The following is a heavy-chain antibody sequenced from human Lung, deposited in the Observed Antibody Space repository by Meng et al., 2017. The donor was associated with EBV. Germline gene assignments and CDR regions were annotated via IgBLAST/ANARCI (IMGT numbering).Heavy chain of an antibody. J-gene: IGHJ4*02. CDR1: GRSFSSSY. CDR2: INYSGIT. D-gene: IGHD2-2*01. V-gene: IGHV4-34*01. CDR3: ARGGTSSAPFDY. Sequence: QVQLRQWGPGLFKPPETLSPTCVVSGRSFSSSYWSWTRQPPGKGLEWIGQINYSGITNYNPSLKSRVTISVDTSKNQFSLSLNSVTAADTAVYYCARGGTSSAPFDYWGQETLVTVSS.